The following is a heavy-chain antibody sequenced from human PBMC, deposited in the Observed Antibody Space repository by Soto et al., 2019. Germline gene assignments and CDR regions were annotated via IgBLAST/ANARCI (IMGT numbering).Heavy chain of an antibody. CDR3: ARAEGLGAVAVDY. D-gene: IGHD6-19*01. Sequence: QLQLQESGSGLVKPSQTLSLTCAVSGGSISSGGYSWSWIRQPPGKGLEWIGYIYHSGSTYYNPSLKSRVTISVDRSKNQFSLKLSTVTAADTAVYYCARAEGLGAVAVDYWGQGTLVTVSS. J-gene: IGHJ4*02. V-gene: IGHV4-30-2*01. CDR1: GGSISSGGYS. CDR2: IYHSGST.